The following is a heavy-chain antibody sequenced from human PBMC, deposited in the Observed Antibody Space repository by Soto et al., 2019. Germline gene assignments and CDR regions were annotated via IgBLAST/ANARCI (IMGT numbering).Heavy chain of an antibody. CDR3: AGFKAGYSSSLNY. CDR1: GFTFSNYA. CDR2: IKQDGSEK. Sequence: PGGSLRLSCVASGFTFSNYAMSWVRQAPGKGLEWVANIKQDGSEKYYVDSVKGRFTISRDNAKNSLYLQMNSLRAEDTAVYYCAGFKAGYSSSLNYWGQGTLVTVSS. V-gene: IGHV3-7*01. J-gene: IGHJ4*02. D-gene: IGHD6-13*01.